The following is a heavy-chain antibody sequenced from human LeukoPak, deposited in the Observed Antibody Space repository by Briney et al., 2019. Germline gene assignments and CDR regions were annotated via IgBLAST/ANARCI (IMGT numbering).Heavy chain of an antibody. J-gene: IGHJ4*02. CDR3: ARGYSKAGGFDY. V-gene: IGHV3-30*03. CDR2: ISYDGSNK. D-gene: IGHD4-11*01. CDR1: GFTFSSYG. Sequence: GGSLRLSCAASGFTFSSYGMHWVRQAPGKGLEWVAVISYDGSNKYYADSVKGRFTISRDNSKNTLYLQMNSLRAEDTAVYYCARGYSKAGGFDYWGQGTLVTVSS.